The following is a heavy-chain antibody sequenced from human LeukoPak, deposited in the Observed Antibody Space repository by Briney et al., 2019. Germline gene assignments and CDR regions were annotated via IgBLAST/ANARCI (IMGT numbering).Heavy chain of an antibody. V-gene: IGHV3-49*04. CDR1: GFTFGDYA. Sequence: GGSLRLSCTASGFTFGDYAMSWVRQAPGKGLEWVGFIRGKAYGGKTEYAASVRGTFTISRDNSKSIAYLQVNSLRTEDTAVYYCSGDGSGIRYGMDVWGEGDPGTVS. J-gene: IGHJ6*02. D-gene: IGHD1-26*01. CDR3: SGDGSGIRYGMDV. CDR2: IRGKAYGGKT.